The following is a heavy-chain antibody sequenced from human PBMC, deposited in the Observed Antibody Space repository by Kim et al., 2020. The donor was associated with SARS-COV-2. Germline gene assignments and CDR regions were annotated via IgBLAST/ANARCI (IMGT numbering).Heavy chain of an antibody. CDR2: ISGSGDAT. V-gene: IGHV3-23*01. CDR3: TKADTATSPIDY. CDR1: GFTFSLYG. Sequence: GGSLRLSCAASGFTFSLYGMSWVRQAPGKGLEWVSAISGSGDATYYADSVKGRFAISRDNSKDTVSLQMNSLRAEDTAVYYCTKADTATSPIDYWGQGTL. J-gene: IGHJ4*02. D-gene: IGHD5-18*01.